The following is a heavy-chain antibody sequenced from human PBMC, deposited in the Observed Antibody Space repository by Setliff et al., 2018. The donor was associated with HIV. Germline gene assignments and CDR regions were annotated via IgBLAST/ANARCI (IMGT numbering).Heavy chain of an antibody. CDR2: INHSGST. CDR1: GGSFSGHY. Sequence: SETLSLTCAVYGGSFSGHYWSWIRQPPGRGLEWIGEINHSGSTNYNPSLKSRVTISVDTSKKQFSLKLSSVTAAETAVYYCATCSVGWSREEHPRPDGAFHIWGQGSMVTVSS. J-gene: IGHJ3*02. D-gene: IGHD3-3*01. CDR3: ATCSVGWSREEHPRPDGAFHI. V-gene: IGHV4-34*01.